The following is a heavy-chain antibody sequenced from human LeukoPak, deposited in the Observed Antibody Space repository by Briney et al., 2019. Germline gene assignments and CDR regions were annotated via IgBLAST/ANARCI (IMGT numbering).Heavy chain of an antibody. V-gene: IGHV4-59*12. J-gene: IGHJ4*02. CDR2: IYYTGST. Sequence: PSETLSLTCAVYGGSFSGYYWSWIRQPPGKGREWIGYIYYTGSTYYNPSLKSRVTISVDTSKNQFSLKLSSVTAADTAVYYCAREGEYSYGSFDYWGQGTLVTVSS. D-gene: IGHD5-18*01. CDR3: AREGEYSYGSFDY. CDR1: GGSFSGYY.